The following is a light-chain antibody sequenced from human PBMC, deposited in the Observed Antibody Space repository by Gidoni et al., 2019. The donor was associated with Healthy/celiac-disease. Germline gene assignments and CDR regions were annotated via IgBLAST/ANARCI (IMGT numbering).Light chain of an antibody. CDR2: DAA. J-gene: IGKJ1*01. V-gene: IGKV3-11*01. CDR1: QSVSSY. CDR3: QQRSNWPRT. Sequence: EIVLTPSPATLSLSPGERATLSCRASQSVSSYLAWYQQKPGQAPRLLIYDAANRATGIPARFSGSGSGTDFALTMSSLEPEDFAVYYCQQRSNWPRTFGQGTKVEIK.